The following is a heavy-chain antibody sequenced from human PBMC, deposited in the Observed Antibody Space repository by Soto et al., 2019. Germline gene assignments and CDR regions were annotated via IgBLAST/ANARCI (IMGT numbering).Heavy chain of an antibody. Sequence: LSLTCTVSGGSISSSSYYWSWIRQPPGKGLEWIGYIYYSGSTNYNPSLKSRVTISADTSKNQFSLKLSSVTAADTAVYYCARGPYYYDSSGYLDVYYFDYWGQGTLVTVSS. J-gene: IGHJ4*02. CDR1: GGSISSSSYY. CDR3: ARGPYYYDSSGYLDVYYFDY. D-gene: IGHD3-22*01. V-gene: IGHV4-61*05. CDR2: IYYSGST.